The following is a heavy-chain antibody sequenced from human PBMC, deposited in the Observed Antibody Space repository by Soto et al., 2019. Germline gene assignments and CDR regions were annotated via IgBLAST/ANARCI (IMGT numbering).Heavy chain of an antibody. CDR1: GYTFTGYY. Sequence: ASVKVSCKASGYTFTGYYMHWVRQAPGQGLEWMGWINPNSGGTNYAQKYQGWVTMTRDTAISTAYMELSRLRSDDTAVYYCARATGHYSLRFLDTYYYYKDVWGKGTTVTGSS. D-gene: IGHD3-3*01. CDR3: ARATGHYSLRFLDTYYYYKDV. V-gene: IGHV1-2*04. J-gene: IGHJ6*03. CDR2: INPNSGGT.